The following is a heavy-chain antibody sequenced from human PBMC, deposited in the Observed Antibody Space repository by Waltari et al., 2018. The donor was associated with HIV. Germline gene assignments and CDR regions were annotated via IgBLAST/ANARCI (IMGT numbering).Heavy chain of an antibody. V-gene: IGHV3-23*01. D-gene: IGHD6-13*01. CDR1: GFTFSDYA. CDR3: VKEHQYSHTWYSFYGMDV. J-gene: IGHJ6*02. CDR2: ISGSGYST. Sequence: VQLLESGGGLVQPGGSLRISCAASGFTFSDYALHWARQAPGKGLEWVSAISGSGYSTYYADSVKGRLTISRDNSKNKLYLQMNSLRVEDTAVYFCVKEHQYSHTWYSFYGMDVWGQGTTVTVSS.